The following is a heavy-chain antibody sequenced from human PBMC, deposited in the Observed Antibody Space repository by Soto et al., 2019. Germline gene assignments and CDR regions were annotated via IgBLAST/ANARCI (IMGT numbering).Heavy chain of an antibody. CDR3: ASDSATVTSYYYYYMDV. J-gene: IGHJ6*03. D-gene: IGHD4-17*01. CDR1: GYTFTSNY. Sequence: ASVKVSCKASGYTFTSNYPHWVRQSPGQGLEWMGIINPSGGRTNFAQKFQGRLSMTRDTSTSTVYMELRSLTSEDTAVYYCASDSATVTSYYYYYMDVWGKGTTVTVSS. CDR2: INPSGGRT. V-gene: IGHV1-46*01.